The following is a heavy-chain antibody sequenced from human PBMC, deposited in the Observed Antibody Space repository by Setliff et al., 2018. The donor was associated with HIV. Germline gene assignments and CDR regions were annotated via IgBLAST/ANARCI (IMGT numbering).Heavy chain of an antibody. J-gene: IGHJ5*02. CDR1: GGSISSSNW. V-gene: IGHV4-4*02. D-gene: IGHD3-10*01. CDR3: ARVGDYGSGGWFDP. CDR2: IYHSGST. Sequence: PSETLSLTCAVFGGSISSSNWWSWVRQPPGKGLEWIGEIYHSGSTKYNPSLKSRVTISVDKSKNQFSLKLSSVAAADTAVYYCARVGDYGSGGWFDPWGQGTLVTVSS.